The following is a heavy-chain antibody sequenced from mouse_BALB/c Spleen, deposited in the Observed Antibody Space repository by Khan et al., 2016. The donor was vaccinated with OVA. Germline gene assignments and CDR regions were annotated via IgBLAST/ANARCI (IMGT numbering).Heavy chain of an antibody. V-gene: IGHV14-3*02. D-gene: IGHD4-1*01. CDR3: DRDYWEVFAY. CDR1: GFNIKDTY. Sequence: EVNLVESGAELVKPGASVKLSCTASGFNIKDTYMHWVKQRPEQGLEWIGRIDPANGNTKYDPKFQAKATITADTSSNTAYLQLSSLTSEDTAVYYWDRDYWEVFAYWGEGTLVTVSA. CDR2: IDPANGNT. J-gene: IGHJ3*01.